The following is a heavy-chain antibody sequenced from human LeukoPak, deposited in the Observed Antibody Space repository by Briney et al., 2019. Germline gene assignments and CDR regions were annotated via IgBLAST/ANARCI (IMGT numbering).Heavy chain of an antibody. D-gene: IGHD4-17*01. CDR1: GFTFSSYA. V-gene: IGHV3-23*01. CDR3: AKSPSFYGDSEGGWFDP. Sequence: GSLRLSCAASGFTFSSYAMSWVRQAPGKGLEWVSAISGSGGSTYYAGSVKGRFTISRTNSKNTLYLQMHTLRAEDTAVYYRAKSPSFYGDSEGGWFDPWGQGTLVTVSS. J-gene: IGHJ5*02. CDR2: ISGSGGST.